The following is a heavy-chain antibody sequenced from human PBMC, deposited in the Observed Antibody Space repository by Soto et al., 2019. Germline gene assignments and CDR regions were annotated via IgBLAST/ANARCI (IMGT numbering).Heavy chain of an antibody. D-gene: IGHD2-15*01. Sequence: QVQLVQSGAEVKKPGSSEKVSCKASGGTLSSYTFSWVRQAPGQGLEWMGGVITNLGVRNYAKKCQGRFTIVVDASTGTAYMELNSLRYEVTAVYYCARDKGYCSDTSCPAFDYWGQGTLVTVSS. J-gene: IGHJ4*02. V-gene: IGHV1-69*08. CDR2: VITNLGVR. CDR1: GGTLSSYT. CDR3: ARDKGYCSDTSCPAFDY.